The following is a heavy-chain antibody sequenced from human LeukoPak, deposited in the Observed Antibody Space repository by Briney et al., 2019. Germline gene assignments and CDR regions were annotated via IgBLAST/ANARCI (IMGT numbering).Heavy chain of an antibody. CDR1: GGSISNSSYY. J-gene: IGHJ5*02. Sequence: SETLFLTCTVSGGSISNSSYYWGWIRQPPGKGLEWIGSIYYSGSTYYNPSLKSRVTISVDTSKNQFSLKLSSVTAADTAVYYCARHTRQLWDRWGQGTLVTVSS. D-gene: IGHD5-18*01. CDR3: ARHTRQLWDR. CDR2: IYYSGST. V-gene: IGHV4-39*01.